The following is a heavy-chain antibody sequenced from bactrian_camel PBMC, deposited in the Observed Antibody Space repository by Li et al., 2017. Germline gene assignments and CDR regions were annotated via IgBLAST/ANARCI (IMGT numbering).Heavy chain of an antibody. CDR3: GRAGSDY. CDR2: ANGGYGVT. V-gene: IGHV3S40*01. J-gene: IGHJ4*01. Sequence: VQLVESGGGLVQPGGSLRLSCAASGFTFSMNAMTWVRQAPGKGLEWVSAANGGYGVTYYADSVKGRFTISRDNAKNTIYLQMDNLRFEDTAVYSCGRAGSDYWGRGTQVTVS. CDR1: GFTFSMNA.